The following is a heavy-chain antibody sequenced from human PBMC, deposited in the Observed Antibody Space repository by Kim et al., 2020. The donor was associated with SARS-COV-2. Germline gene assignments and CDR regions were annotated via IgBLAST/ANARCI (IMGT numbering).Heavy chain of an antibody. CDR3: AGIAAAGRASKYYFDY. Sequence: SLKSRVNRSVDTSKNQFSLKLSSVTAADTAVYYCAGIAAAGRASKYYFDYWGQGTLVTVSS. V-gene: IGHV4-59*01. D-gene: IGHD6-13*01. J-gene: IGHJ4*02.